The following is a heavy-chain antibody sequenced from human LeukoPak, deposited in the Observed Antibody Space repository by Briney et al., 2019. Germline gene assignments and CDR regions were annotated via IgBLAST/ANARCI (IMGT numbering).Heavy chain of an antibody. CDR3: ARAQGYCSSTGCYSPSKSFDY. D-gene: IGHD2-2*01. CDR2: INHSGST. CDR1: GGSFSGYY. J-gene: IGHJ4*02. Sequence: SETLSLTCAVYGGSFSGYYWSWIRQPPGKGLEWIGEINHSGSTNYNPSLKSRVTISVDTSKNQFSLKLSSVTAADTAVYYCARAQGYCSSTGCYSPSKSFDYWGQGTLVTVSS. V-gene: IGHV4-34*01.